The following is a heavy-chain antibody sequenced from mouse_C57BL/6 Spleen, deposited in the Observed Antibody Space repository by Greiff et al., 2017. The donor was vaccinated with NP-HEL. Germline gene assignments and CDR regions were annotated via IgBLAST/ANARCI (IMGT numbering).Heavy chain of an antibody. CDR1: GYTFTSYW. Sequence: EVQLQQSGTVLARPGASVKMSCKTSGYTFTSYWMHWVKQRPGQGLEWIGAIYPGNSDTSYNQKFKGKAKLTAVTSASTAYMELSSLTNEDSAVYYCTKRAYGSSFYWYFDVWGTGTTVTVSS. V-gene: IGHV1-5*01. CDR3: TKRAYGSSFYWYFDV. CDR2: IYPGNSDT. D-gene: IGHD1-1*01. J-gene: IGHJ1*03.